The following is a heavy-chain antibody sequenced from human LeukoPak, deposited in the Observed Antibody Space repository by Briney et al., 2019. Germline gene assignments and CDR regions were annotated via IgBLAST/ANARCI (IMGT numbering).Heavy chain of an antibody. J-gene: IGHJ5*02. Sequence: GGSLRLSCAASGFTFGNYGMSWVRQAPGKGLEWVSGINWNGGSTGYADSVEGRFTISRDNAKNSQYLQMNSLRAEDTAVYYCAGGYSSSWYTFDPWGQGTLVTVSS. CDR1: GFTFGNYG. CDR2: INWNGGST. V-gene: IGHV3-20*04. D-gene: IGHD6-13*01. CDR3: AGGYSSSWYTFDP.